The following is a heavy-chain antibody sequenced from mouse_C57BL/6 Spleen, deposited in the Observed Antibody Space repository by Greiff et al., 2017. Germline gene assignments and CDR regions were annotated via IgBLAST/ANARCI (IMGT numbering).Heavy chain of an antibody. J-gene: IGHJ2*01. D-gene: IGHD1-1*01. Sequence: EVQGVESGGGLVKPGGSLKLSCAASGFTFSSYAMSWVRQTPEKRLEWVATISDGGSYTYYPDNVKGRFTISRDNAKNNLYLQMSHLKSEDTAMYYCARENYGSSYFDYWGQGTTRTVSS. CDR1: GFTFSSYA. CDR3: ARENYGSSYFDY. V-gene: IGHV5-4*01. CDR2: ISDGGSYT.